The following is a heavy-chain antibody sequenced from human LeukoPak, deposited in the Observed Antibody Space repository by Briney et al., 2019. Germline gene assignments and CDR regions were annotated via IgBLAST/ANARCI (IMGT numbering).Heavy chain of an antibody. V-gene: IGHV3-64*01. CDR2: ISSNGGST. Sequence: GGSLRLSCAASGFTFSSYAMHWVRQAPGKGLEYVSAISSNGGSTYYANSVKGRFTISRDNSKNTLYLQMGSLRAEDMAVYYCARDQDWNDDYYGMDVWGQGTTVTVSS. CDR3: ARDQDWNDDYYGMDV. J-gene: IGHJ6*02. D-gene: IGHD1-1*01. CDR1: GFTFSSYA.